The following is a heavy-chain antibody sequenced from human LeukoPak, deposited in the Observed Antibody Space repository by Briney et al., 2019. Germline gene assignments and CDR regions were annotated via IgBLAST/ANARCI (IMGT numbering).Heavy chain of an antibody. CDR2: IIGIGSST. Sequence: PRGSLRVSCVPPVYTFSSDVMSWVRQAPGKGLGWVSGIIGIGSSTYYANSVKRRLTISTDNSKNTPYLQMNSLRAEDTAVYYCARKPDDFSGWNNGQDFFDYWGQGTLVTVSS. CDR3: ARKPDDFSGWNNGQDFFDY. CDR1: VYTFSSDV. D-gene: IGHD6-19*01. J-gene: IGHJ4*02. V-gene: IGHV3-23*01.